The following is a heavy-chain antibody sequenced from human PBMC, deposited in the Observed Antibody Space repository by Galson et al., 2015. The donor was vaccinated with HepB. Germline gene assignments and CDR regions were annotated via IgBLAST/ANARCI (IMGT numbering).Heavy chain of an antibody. J-gene: IGHJ5*02. CDR2: ISGSGGST. D-gene: IGHD2-2*01. V-gene: IGHV3-23*01. CDR1: GFTFSSYA. Sequence: SLRLSCAASGFTFSSYAMSWVRQAPGKGLEWVSAISGSGGSTYYADSVKGRFTISRDNSKNTLYLQMNSLRAEDTAVYYCATPAGVVPAARPFDPWGQGTLVTVSS. CDR3: ATPAGVVPAARPFDP.